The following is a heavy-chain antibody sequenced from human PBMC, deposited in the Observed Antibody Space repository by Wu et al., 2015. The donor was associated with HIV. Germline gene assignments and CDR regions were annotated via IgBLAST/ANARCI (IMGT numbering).Heavy chain of an antibody. J-gene: IGHJ4*02. D-gene: IGHD1-26*01. V-gene: IGHV1-2*06. CDR2: INPNRGDT. CDR3: ARGWGIVGDTLDYFAL. Sequence: QGQLVQSGPEVKKPGASVKVSCQASEFTFTGYSIHWVRQAPGQGLEWMGRINPNRGDTDYAQNFQGRISMTRDTSISTAYLDLNRLTSDDTATYYCARGWGIVGDTLDYFALWGQGTLVTVSS. CDR1: EFTFTGYS.